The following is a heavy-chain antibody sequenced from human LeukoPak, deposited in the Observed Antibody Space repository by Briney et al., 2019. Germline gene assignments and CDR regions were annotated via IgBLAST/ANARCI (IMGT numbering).Heavy chain of an antibody. J-gene: IGHJ4*02. D-gene: IGHD2-8*01. V-gene: IGHV3-30*01. Sequence: PGGSLRLSCAASGFTFSSYAMHWVRQAPGKGLEWVAVISYDGSNKYYADSVKGRFTISRDNSKNTLYLQMNSLRAEDTAVYYCAREPGYCTNGVCYTGGEFDYWGQGTLVTVSS. CDR2: ISYDGSNK. CDR1: GFTFSSYA. CDR3: AREPGYCTNGVCYTGGEFDY.